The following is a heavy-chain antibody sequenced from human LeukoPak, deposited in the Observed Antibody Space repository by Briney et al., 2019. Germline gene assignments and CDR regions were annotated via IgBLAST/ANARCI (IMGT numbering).Heavy chain of an antibody. CDR2: ISWNGTTT. CDR1: VFSFRGYT. J-gene: IGHJ4*02. V-gene: IGHV3-43*01. Sequence: GGSLRLSCSASVFSFRGYTLHWVRQAPGKGLEWVSLISWNGTTTYYGDSMKGRFTISRDDSKNSLYLQMNSLRSDDSAFYYCAASDGEQQLALWGQGTLVTVSS. D-gene: IGHD6-13*01. CDR3: AASDGEQQLAL.